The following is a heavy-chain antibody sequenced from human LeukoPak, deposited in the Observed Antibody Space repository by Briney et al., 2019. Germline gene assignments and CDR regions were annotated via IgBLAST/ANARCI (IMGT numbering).Heavy chain of an antibody. CDR1: GFAFSTYT. CDR2: ISIDGNIK. V-gene: IGHV3-30-3*01. J-gene: IGHJ6*02. D-gene: IGHD3-10*01. Sequence: PGGSLRLSCAASGFAFSTYTMHWVRQAPGKGLEWVAVISIDGNIKYYADSVKGRFTISRDNSKNTLYLQMNSLRAEDTAVYYCAKELYGSGSYYTLTQYYYYGMDVWGQGTTATVSS. CDR3: AKELYGSGSYYTLTQYYYYGMDV.